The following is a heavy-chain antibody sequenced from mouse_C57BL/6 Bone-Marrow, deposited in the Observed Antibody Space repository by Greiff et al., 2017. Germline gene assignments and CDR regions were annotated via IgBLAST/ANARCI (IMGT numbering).Heavy chain of an antibody. CDR1: YTFSRRVH. J-gene: IGHJ1*03. Sequence: QVQLQQSGPELARPWASVKISCQVFYTFSRRVHFAIRDTNYWMLWVKPRPGQGLVWIGAIYPGTGATSYHQKFKRKAPFTADYSSSIAYIPLSSLTSEDDAGYYCASTGTRGYMDDWGTGTTVTVSS. V-gene: IGHV1-87*01. D-gene: IGHD4-1*01. CDR3: SEDDAGYYCASTGTRGYMDD. CDR2: GQGLVWIG.